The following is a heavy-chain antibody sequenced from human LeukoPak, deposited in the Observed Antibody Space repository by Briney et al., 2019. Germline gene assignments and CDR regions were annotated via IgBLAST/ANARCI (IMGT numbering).Heavy chain of an antibody. V-gene: IGHV3-48*03. CDR3: AILQGAHSSSYYYYYYMDV. CDR1: GFTFSSYE. D-gene: IGHD6-13*01. J-gene: IGHJ6*03. Sequence: GGSLRLSCAAAGFTFSSYEMNWVRQAPGKGLEWVSYISSSGSTIYYADSVKGRFTISRDNSKNTLYLQMNSLRAEDTAVYYCAILQGAHSSSYYYYYYMDVWGKGTTVTVSS. CDR2: ISSSGSTI.